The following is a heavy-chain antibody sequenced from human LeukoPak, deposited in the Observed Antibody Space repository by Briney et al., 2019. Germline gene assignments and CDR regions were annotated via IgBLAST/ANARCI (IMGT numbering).Heavy chain of an antibody. CDR1: GYTFTSYD. D-gene: IGHD6-13*01. Sequence: GASVKVPCKASGYTFTSYDISWVRQATGQGLEWTGRMNPNTGNTGYAQKFQGRVTMTRNTSINTVYMELSSLRSEDTALYYCARMSQFSRTWSLFSYYYYYMDVWGKGTTVTISS. CDR2: MNPNTGNT. V-gene: IGHV1-8*01. CDR3: ARMSQFSRTWSLFSYYYYYMDV. J-gene: IGHJ6*03.